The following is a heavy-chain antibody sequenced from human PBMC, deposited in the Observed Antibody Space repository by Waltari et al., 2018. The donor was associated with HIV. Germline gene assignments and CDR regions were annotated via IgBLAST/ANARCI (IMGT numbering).Heavy chain of an antibody. V-gene: IGHV3-53*01. CDR1: GFTVSNNR. CDR3: ARERESGNSED. CDR2: VYGVGTT. D-gene: IGHD2-21*02. Sequence: EVQLVESGGGLIQPGGSLRLSCAASGFTVSNNRMSRFGQAPGKGLGWVSVVYGVGTTYYAESVKGRFTISRDNSENTLFLQMNSLRAEDTAMYYCARERESGNSEDWGQGTLVTVSS. J-gene: IGHJ4*02.